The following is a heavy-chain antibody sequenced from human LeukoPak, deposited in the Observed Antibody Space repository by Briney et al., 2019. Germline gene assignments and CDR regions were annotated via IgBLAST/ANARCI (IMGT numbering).Heavy chain of an antibody. CDR1: GGAFSGYH. Sequence: SETLSLTCAVYGGAFSGYHWNWIRQAPGKGLEWIGEVNHRGMTNYNPSLKSRVIISADTSKNQFSLKLDSVTAADTAIYYCARDPTSEISVPRYFDDWGQGTLVTVSS. V-gene: IGHV4-34*01. CDR3: ARDPTSEISVPRYFDD. J-gene: IGHJ4*02. D-gene: IGHD3-16*02. CDR2: VNHRGMT.